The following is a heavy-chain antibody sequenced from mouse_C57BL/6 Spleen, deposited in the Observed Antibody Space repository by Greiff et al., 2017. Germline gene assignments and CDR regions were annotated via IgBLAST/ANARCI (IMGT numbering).Heavy chain of an antibody. J-gene: IGHJ3*01. Sequence: QVQLQQSGAELVRPGASVKLSCKASGYTFTDYYINWVKQRPGQGLEWIARIYPGSGNTYYNEKFKGKATLTAEKSSSTAYMQLSGLTSEDSAVYFCARDEAYWGQGTLVTVSA. CDR2: IYPGSGNT. V-gene: IGHV1-76*01. CDR3: ARDEAY. CDR1: GYTFTDYY.